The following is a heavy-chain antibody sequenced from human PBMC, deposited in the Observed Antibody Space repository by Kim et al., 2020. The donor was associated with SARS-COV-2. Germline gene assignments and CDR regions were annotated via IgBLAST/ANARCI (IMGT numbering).Heavy chain of an antibody. D-gene: IGHD3-10*01. J-gene: IGHJ5*02. CDR3: ARLRAGWFDP. Sequence: STYSNPSLKSRVPIPVDTSKNRFSLKLSSVTAADTAVYYCARLRAGWFDPWGQGTLVTVSS. V-gene: IGHV4-39*01. CDR2: ST.